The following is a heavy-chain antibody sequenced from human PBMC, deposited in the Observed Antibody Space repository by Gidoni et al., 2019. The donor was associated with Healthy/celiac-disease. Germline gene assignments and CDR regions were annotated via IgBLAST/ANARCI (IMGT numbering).Heavy chain of an antibody. V-gene: IGHV3-33*01. CDR1: GFTFSSYG. CDR3: ARDRGYSGYDVGFDY. Sequence: QVQLVESGGGVVQPGRSLTLSCAASGFTFSSYGMHWFRQAPGKGLEWVAVIWYDGSNKYYADSVKGRFTISRDNSKNTLYLQMNSLRAEDTAVYYCARDRGYSGYDVGFDYWGQGTLVTVSS. D-gene: IGHD5-12*01. CDR2: IWYDGSNK. J-gene: IGHJ4*02.